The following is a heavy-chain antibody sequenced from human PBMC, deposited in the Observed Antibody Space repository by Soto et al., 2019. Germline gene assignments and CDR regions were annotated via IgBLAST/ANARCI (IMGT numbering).Heavy chain of an antibody. V-gene: IGHV3-48*01. CDR1: GFTFSSYS. CDR2: ISSSSSTI. Sequence: GESLKISCAASGFTFSSYSMNWVRQAPGKGLEWVSYISSSSSTIYYADSVKGRFTISRDNAKNSLYLQMNSLRAEDTAVYYCARSWYYYYMDVWVKGTTVTVSS. CDR3: ARSWYYYYMDV. D-gene: IGHD2-15*01. J-gene: IGHJ6*03.